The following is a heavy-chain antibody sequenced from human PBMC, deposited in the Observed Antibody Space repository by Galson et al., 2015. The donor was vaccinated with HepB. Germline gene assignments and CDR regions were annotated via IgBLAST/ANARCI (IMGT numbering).Heavy chain of an antibody. J-gene: IGHJ4*02. CDR1: GYTFSHYG. CDR2: ISAYSGNT. V-gene: IGHV1-18*04. CDR3: ARERYLDGGSTLSFFDY. D-gene: IGHD4-23*01. Sequence: SVKVSCKASGYTFSHYGISWVRQAPGQGLEWMGWISAYSGNTDYSQKLQGRVTMTTDTSTSTTYMELRSLRSDDTALYYCARERYLDGGSTLSFFDYWGQGTLSPSPQ.